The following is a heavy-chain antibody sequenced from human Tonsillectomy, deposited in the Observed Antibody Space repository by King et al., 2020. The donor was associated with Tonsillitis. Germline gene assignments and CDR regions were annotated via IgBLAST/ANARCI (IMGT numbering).Heavy chain of an antibody. CDR2: ISDSGFTT. J-gene: IGHJ4*02. D-gene: IGHD5-12*01. CDR1: GFTFTTYA. V-gene: IGHV3-23*04. CDR3: AKDPNFGEWLRVLDY. Sequence: VQLVESGGGLVQPGGSLRLSCAASGFTFTTYAMSWVRQAPGKGLEWVSSISDSGFTTFYADSVKGRFTISRDNSKNTLYLQINSLRAEDTAVYYCAKDPNFGEWLRVLDYWGQGTLVTVSS.